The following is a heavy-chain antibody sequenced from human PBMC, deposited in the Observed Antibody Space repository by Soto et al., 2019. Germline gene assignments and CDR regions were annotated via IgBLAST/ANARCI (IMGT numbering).Heavy chain of an antibody. D-gene: IGHD3-10*01. J-gene: IGHJ4*02. V-gene: IGHV4-39*02. Sequence: QLQLQESGPGLVKPSETLSLTCTVSGGSISSSSYYWGWIRQPPGKGLEWIGSIYYSGSTYYNPALKRRVTISVDTSKNHFSLRLSSATAADTAIYYCPSLPDWGSGSNWGQGTLVTVSS. CDR3: PSLPDWGSGSN. CDR2: IYYSGST. CDR1: GGSISSSSYY.